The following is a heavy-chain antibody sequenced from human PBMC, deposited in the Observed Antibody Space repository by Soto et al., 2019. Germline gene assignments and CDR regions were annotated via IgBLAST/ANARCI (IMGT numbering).Heavy chain of an antibody. CDR1: GGSIISSSYY. CDR3: ARVGITMVRGVTSPLYYYYYYGMDV. J-gene: IGHJ6*02. D-gene: IGHD3-10*01. V-gene: IGHV4-39*01. CDR2: IYYSGST. Sequence: SETLSLTCTVSGGSIISSSYYWVWIRQPPGKGLEWIGSIYYSGSTYYNPSLKSRVTISVDTSKNQFSLKLSSVTAADTAVYYCARVGITMVRGVTSPLYYYYYYGMDVWGQGATVTVSS.